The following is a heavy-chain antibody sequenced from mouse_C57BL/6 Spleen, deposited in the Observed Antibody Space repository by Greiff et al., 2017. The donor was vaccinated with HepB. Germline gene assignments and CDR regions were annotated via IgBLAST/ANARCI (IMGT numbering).Heavy chain of an antibody. Sequence: VQLQQSGPELVKPGASVKIPCKASGYTFTDYNMDWVKQSHGKSLEWIGDINPNNGGTIYNQKFKGKATLTVDKSSSTAYMELRSLTSEDTAVYYCAREGSTTDYYAMDYWGQGTSVTVSS. D-gene: IGHD1-1*01. CDR2: INPNNGGT. CDR3: AREGSTTDYYAMDY. CDR1: GYTFTDYN. V-gene: IGHV1-18*01. J-gene: IGHJ4*01.